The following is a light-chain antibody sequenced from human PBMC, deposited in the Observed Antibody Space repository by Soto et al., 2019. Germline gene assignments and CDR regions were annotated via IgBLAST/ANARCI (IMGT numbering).Light chain of an antibody. CDR3: QQARSFPVT. Sequence: DIQMTQSPSSLSASVGDTVTITCRSSQDVGRWLSWYQQKPGKAPKILIFATSTLQSGVPSRFSGSGSGTDFTLTITSLQSEDVATYYCQQARSFPVTLGQGTRLEIK. CDR1: QDVGRW. V-gene: IGKV1D-12*01. CDR2: ATS. J-gene: IGKJ5*01.